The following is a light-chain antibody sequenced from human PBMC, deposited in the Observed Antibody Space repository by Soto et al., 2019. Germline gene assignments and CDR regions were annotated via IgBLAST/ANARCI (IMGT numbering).Light chain of an antibody. CDR3: QQYNQWPLYT. CDR1: QSVSNN. CDR2: SAS. V-gene: IGKV3-15*01. Sequence: EIVMTQSPATLSVSPGERATLSCRASQSVSNNLAWYQQRPGQAPRLLIYSASARVTGIPVRFSGSGSGTEFTLTISSLQSEDFAVYYCQQYNQWPLYTFGQGTKLEIK. J-gene: IGKJ2*01.